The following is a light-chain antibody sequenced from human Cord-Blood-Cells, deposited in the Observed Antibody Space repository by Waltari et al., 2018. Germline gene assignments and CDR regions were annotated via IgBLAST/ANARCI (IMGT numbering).Light chain of an antibody. CDR1: SSSVGGWNY. CDR2: DVS. J-gene: IGLJ2*01. CDR3: CSYAGSYVV. V-gene: IGLV2-11*01. Sequence: QSALTQPRSVSGSPGQSVTIYGTGTSSSVGGWNYVSWYQQHPGKPPKLMIYDVSKRPSGVPDCFSGSKSGNTASLTISGLQAEDEADYYCCSYAGSYVVCGGGTKLTVL.